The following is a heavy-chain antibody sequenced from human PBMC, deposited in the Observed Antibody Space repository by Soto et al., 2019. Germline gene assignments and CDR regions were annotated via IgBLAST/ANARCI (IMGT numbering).Heavy chain of an antibody. J-gene: IGHJ4*02. V-gene: IGHV3-7*03. D-gene: IGHD2-2*01. CDR2: IKQDGSEK. CDR1: GFTFSSYW. Sequence: PGGSLRLSCAASGFTFSSYWMSWVRQAPGKGLEWVANIKQDGSEKYYVDSVKGRFTISRDNAKNSLYLKMNSLRAEDTAVYDCASNPRVGYQEYCDYWGQGTLVTVSS. CDR3: ASNPRVGYQEYCDY.